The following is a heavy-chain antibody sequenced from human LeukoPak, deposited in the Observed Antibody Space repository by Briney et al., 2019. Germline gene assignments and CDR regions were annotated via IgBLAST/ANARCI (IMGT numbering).Heavy chain of an antibody. CDR3: AREGVEGNYYGSGGPVDY. CDR1: GFTFSSYA. D-gene: IGHD3-10*01. J-gene: IGHJ4*02. V-gene: IGHV3-30*04. CDR2: ISYDGSNK. Sequence: PGGSLRLSCAASGFTFSSYAMHWVRQAPGKGLEWVAVISYDGSNKYYADSVKGRFTISRDNSKNTPYLQMNSLRAEDTAVYYCAREGVEGNYYGSGGPVDYWGQGTLVTVSS.